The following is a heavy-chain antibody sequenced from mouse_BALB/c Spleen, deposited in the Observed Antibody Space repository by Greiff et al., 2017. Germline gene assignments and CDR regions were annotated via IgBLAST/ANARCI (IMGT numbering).Heavy chain of an antibody. J-gene: IGHJ2*01. D-gene: IGHD2-1*01. CDR3: ARRDGNYYFDY. Sequence: VQLQQSGAELVRPGTSVKVSCKASGYAFTNYLIEWVKQRPEQGLEWIGRIDPANGNTKYDPKFQGKATITADTSSNTAYLQLSSLTSEDTAVYYCARRDGNYYFDYWGQGTTLTVSS. V-gene: IGHV1-54*02. CDR1: GYAFTNYL. CDR2: IDPANGNT.